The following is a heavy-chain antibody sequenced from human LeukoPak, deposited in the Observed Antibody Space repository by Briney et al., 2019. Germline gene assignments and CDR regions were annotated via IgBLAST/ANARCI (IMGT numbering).Heavy chain of an antibody. J-gene: IGHJ4*02. CDR3: AKRISAYGYHFDY. CDR2: ISGSGGGGNT. V-gene: IGHV3-23*01. Sequence: GGSLRLSCAASGFIFSGYSMYWVRQAPGKGLEWVSGISGSGGGGNTFDADSVKGRFTISRDDSKNTLYLQMNSLRAEDTAVYYCAKRISAYGYHFDYWGQGTLVTVSS. CDR1: GFIFSGYS. D-gene: IGHD5-12*01.